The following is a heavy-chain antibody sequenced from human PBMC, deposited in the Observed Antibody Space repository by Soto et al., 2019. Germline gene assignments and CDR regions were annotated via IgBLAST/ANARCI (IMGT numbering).Heavy chain of an antibody. CDR1: GYTFTNYG. Sequence: QVQLVQSGAEVKKPGASVKVSCKASGYTFTNYGISWVRQAPGQGLEWLGWSSTNSGHTDYAQKFRGRVTMTTDTSTTTAYMELRSLRSDDTAVYYCAREEYRKLDHGGQGTLVTVSS. D-gene: IGHD3-16*02. J-gene: IGHJ5*02. CDR3: AREEYRKLDH. CDR2: SSTNSGHT. V-gene: IGHV1-18*04.